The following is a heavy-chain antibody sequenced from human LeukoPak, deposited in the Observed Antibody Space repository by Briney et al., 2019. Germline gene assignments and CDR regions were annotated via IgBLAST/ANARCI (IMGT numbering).Heavy chain of an antibody. D-gene: IGHD3-10*01. CDR1: GFTFSSYS. CDR2: ISSSSSTI. CDR3: ARGWFGGLSGFYYYMDV. Sequence: GGSLRLSCAASGFTFSSYSMNWVRQAPGKGLEWVSYISSSSSTIYYADSVKGRFTISRDNAKNSLYLQMNSLRAEDTAVYYCARGWFGGLSGFYYYMDVWGKGTTVTVSS. V-gene: IGHV3-48*01. J-gene: IGHJ6*03.